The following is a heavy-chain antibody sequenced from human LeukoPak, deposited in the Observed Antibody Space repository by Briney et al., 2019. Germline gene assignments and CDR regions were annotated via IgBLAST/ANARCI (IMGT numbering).Heavy chain of an antibody. Sequence: PSETLSLTCTVSGGSISSYHWIWLRQPPGKGLESIGYIHYSGSTNYNPSLKSRVTTSVDTSKKRFSLKLRSVTAADTAVYYCARSVSWGLLVRDDAFDIWGQGTMVTVSS. CDR1: GGSISSYH. CDR3: ARSVSWGLLVRDDAFDI. J-gene: IGHJ3*02. D-gene: IGHD2-21*01. V-gene: IGHV4-59*08. CDR2: IHYSGST.